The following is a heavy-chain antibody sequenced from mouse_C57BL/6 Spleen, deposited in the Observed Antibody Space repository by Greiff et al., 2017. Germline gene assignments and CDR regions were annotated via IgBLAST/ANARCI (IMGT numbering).Heavy chain of an antibody. J-gene: IGHJ4*01. CDR3: ASGNLYAMDY. CDR1: GFTFSDYG. Sequence: EVMLVESGGGLVKPGGSLKLSCAASGFTFSDYGMHWVRQAPEKGLEWVAYISSGSSTIYYADTVKGRFTISRDNAKNTLFLQMTSLRSEDTAMYYCASGNLYAMDYWGQGTSVTVSS. V-gene: IGHV5-17*01. CDR2: ISSGSSTI. D-gene: IGHD2-1*01.